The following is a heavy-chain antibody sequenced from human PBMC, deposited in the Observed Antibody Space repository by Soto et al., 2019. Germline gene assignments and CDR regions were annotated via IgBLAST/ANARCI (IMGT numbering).Heavy chain of an antibody. V-gene: IGHV3-74*01. J-gene: IGHJ4*02. CDR1: GFTFSTFW. Sequence: EVQLVESGGGLVQPGGSLRLSCEASGFTFSTFWMHWVRQAPGKGLVWVSRINSDGSSTYYADSVRGRVTISRDNAKHTRYLQLNSLRPEYTAVYYCARDVQYWGQGTLVTVSS. CDR2: INSDGSST. CDR3: ARDVQY.